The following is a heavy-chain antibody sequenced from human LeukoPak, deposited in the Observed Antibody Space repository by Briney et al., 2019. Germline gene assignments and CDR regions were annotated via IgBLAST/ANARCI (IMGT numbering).Heavy chain of an antibody. CDR1: GGSISRYY. D-gene: IGHD1-26*01. Sequence: SETLSLTCTVSGGSISRYYWNWIRQSPGKGLEWVGYVYYNGGTTYNPSLKSRVTISVDTSKNQFFLKLNSVTAADTAVYYCAKRIVGATNAFDIWGQGTMVTVSS. J-gene: IGHJ3*02. CDR3: AKRIVGATNAFDI. V-gene: IGHV4-59*01. CDR2: VYYNGGT.